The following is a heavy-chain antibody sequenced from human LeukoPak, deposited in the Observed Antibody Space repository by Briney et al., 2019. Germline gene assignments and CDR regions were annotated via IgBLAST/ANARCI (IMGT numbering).Heavy chain of an antibody. CDR1: GITFSSYG. Sequence: PGGSLRLSCAASGITFSSYGMSWVRQAPGKRLEWVSSISSTGGTTYYADSVKGRFTISRDNSKNTLYLQMNSLRADDTAVYYCAKDLLRWSFDYWGQGTLVTVSS. CDR2: ISSTGGTT. D-gene: IGHD4-23*01. CDR3: AKDLLRWSFDY. J-gene: IGHJ4*02. V-gene: IGHV3-23*01.